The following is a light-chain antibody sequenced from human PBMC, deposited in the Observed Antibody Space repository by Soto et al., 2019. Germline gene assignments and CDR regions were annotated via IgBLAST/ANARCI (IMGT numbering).Light chain of an antibody. V-gene: IGKV3-20*01. J-gene: IGKJ2*01. Sequence: EIVLTQSPGTLSLSPGESATLSCRASQSVCANYLAWYQQKPGQAPRLLIYGASSRATGIQDRFSDSGSETDXTXXISXXEPXXFAVYYCQQYGSSPFTFGQGTKLEIK. CDR1: QSVCANY. CDR2: GAS. CDR3: QQYGSSPFT.